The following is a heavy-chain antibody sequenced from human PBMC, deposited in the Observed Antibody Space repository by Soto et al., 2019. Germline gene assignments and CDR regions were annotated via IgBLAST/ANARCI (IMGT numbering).Heavy chain of an antibody. V-gene: IGHV1-2*04. D-gene: IGHD4-17*01. CDR2: INPNSGGT. CDR3: ARAGSYGEIYYYYGMDV. J-gene: IGHJ6*02. CDR1: GYTFTGYY. Sequence: QVQLVQSGAEVKKPGASVKVSCKASGYTFTGYYMHWVRQAPGQGLEWMGWINPNSGGTNYAQKFQGWVTMTRDTSISTAYVELSRLRSDDTAVYYCARAGSYGEIYYYYGMDVWGQGTTVTVSS.